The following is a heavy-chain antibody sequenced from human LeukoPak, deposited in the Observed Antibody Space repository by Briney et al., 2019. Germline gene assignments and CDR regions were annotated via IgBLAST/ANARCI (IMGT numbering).Heavy chain of an antibody. CDR2: INPNSGGT. CDR3: ARGAPLMVYGGFNWFDP. CDR1: GYTFTGYY. J-gene: IGHJ5*02. V-gene: IGHV1-2*02. Sequence: APVKVSCKASGYTFTGYYMHWVRQAPGQGLEWMGWINPNSGGTNYAQKFQGRVTMTRDTSISTAYMELSRLRSDDTAVYYCARGAPLMVYGGFNWFDPWGQGTLVTVSS. D-gene: IGHD2-8*01.